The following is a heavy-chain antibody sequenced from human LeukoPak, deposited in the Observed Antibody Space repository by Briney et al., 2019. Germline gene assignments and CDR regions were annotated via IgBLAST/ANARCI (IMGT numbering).Heavy chain of an antibody. V-gene: IGHV4-39*01. J-gene: IGHJ3*02. CDR2: IYYSGST. Sequence: SETLSLTCTVSGGSISSSSYYWGWIRQPPGKGLEWIGSIYYSGSTYYNPSLKRRVTISVDTSKNQFSLKLSSVTAADTAVYYCARRFNDFWSGYGYAFDIWGQGTMVTASS. CDR3: ARRFNDFWSGYGYAFDI. CDR1: GGSISSSSYY. D-gene: IGHD3-3*01.